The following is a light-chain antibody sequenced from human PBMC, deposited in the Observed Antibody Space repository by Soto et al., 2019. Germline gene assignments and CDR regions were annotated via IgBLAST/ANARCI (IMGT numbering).Light chain of an antibody. Sequence: QSALTQPASVSGSPGQSITISCTGTSSDVGGYNYVSWYQHHPGKVPKLMIYEVSNRPSGISNRFSASKSGNTASLTISGLQAEDEADYYCSSFTSSSTWVFGGGTKLTVL. CDR2: EVS. J-gene: IGLJ3*02. CDR1: SSDVGGYNY. V-gene: IGLV2-14*01. CDR3: SSFTSSSTWV.